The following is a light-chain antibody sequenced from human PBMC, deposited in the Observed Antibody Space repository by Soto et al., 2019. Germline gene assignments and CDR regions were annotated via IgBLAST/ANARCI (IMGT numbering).Light chain of an antibody. V-gene: IGKV4-1*01. CDR3: QQYYSTPRT. J-gene: IGKJ1*01. CDR1: QSVLYSSDNKNY. Sequence: DIVMTQSPDSLAVSLGERATINCKSSQSVLYSSDNKNYLAWYQQKPGHPPKLLIYWASTRESGVPDRFSGSGSGTDFTLTISSLQAEDVAVYYCQQYYSTPRTFRQGTKVEIK. CDR2: WAS.